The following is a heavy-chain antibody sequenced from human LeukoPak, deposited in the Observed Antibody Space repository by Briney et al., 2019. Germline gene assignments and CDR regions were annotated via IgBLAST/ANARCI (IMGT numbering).Heavy chain of an antibody. CDR2: IYYSGST. CDR1: GGSISSSSYY. CDR3: ARVWNYYYYYYMDV. J-gene: IGHJ6*03. Sequence: PSETLSLTCTVSGGSISSSSYYWGWIRQPPGKGLEWIGSIYYSGSTYYNPSLKSRVTISVDTSKNQFSLKLSSVTAADTAVYYCARVWNYYYYYYMDVWGKGTTVTVSS. V-gene: IGHV4-39*07. D-gene: IGHD3-10*01.